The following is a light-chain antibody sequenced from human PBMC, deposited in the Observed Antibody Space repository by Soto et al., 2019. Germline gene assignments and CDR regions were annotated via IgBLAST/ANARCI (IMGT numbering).Light chain of an antibody. V-gene: IGKV1-5*03. CDR2: KAS. Sequence: DIQMTQSPSTLSASVGDRVTITCRASQSISSWLAWYQQKPEKAPKLLIYKASSLESGIPSRFSGSGSGTEFTLTISSLQPDDFATYYCQQYNSYPGTFGQGTKVDIK. J-gene: IGKJ1*01. CDR3: QQYNSYPGT. CDR1: QSISSW.